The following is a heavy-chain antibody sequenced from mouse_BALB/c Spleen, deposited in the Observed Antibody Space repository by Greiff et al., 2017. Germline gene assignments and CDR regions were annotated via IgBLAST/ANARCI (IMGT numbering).Heavy chain of an antibody. CDR1: GYSITSDYA. V-gene: IGHV3-2*02. CDR2: ISYSGST. CDR3: ARFLRAMDY. D-gene: IGHD1-1*01. Sequence: EVKLMESGPGLVKPSRSLSLTCTVTGYSITSDYAWNWIRQFPGNKLEWMGYISYSGSTSYNPSLKSRISITRDTSKNQFFLQLNSVTTEDTATYYCARFLRAMDYWGQGTSVTVSS. J-gene: IGHJ4*01.